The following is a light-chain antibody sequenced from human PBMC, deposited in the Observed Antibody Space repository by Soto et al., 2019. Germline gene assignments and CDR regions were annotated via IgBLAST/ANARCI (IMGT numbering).Light chain of an antibody. CDR3: SSYTGRSTYV. V-gene: IGLV2-14*03. J-gene: IGLJ1*01. CDR1: SSDIGHYDY. CDR2: HVT. Sequence: SALTQPASVSGSPGQSITISCTGTSSDIGHYDYVSWYQQHPGKAPKLMIYHVTYRPSGVSNRYSGSKSGDTASLTISALQPEDEAISYCSSYTGRSTYVFGTGTKVTVL.